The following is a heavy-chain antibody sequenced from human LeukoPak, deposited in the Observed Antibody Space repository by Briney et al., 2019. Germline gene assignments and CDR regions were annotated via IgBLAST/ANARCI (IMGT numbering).Heavy chain of an antibody. D-gene: IGHD6-19*01. CDR2: ISSSGSTI. CDR3: ARARRYSSGSYYFDY. J-gene: IGHJ4*02. CDR1: GFTFSDYY. Sequence: GGSVRLSCAASGFTFSDYYMSWIRQAPGKGLEWVSYISSSGSTIYYADSVKGRFTISRDNAKNSLYLQMNSLRAEDTAVYYCARARRYSSGSYYFDYWGQGTLVTVSS. V-gene: IGHV3-11*04.